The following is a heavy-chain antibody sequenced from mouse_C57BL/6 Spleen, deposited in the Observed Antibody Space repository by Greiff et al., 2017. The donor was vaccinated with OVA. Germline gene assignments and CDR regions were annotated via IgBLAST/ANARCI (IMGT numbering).Heavy chain of an antibody. CDR1: GYSITSGYY. CDR3: ARIITPEGYFDV. V-gene: IGHV3-6*01. CDR2: ISYDGSN. J-gene: IGHJ1*03. D-gene: IGHD1-1*01. Sequence: DVQLQESGPVLVKPSQSLSLTCSVTGYSITSGYYWNWIRQFPGNKLEWMGYISYDGSNNYNPSLKNRISITRDTSKNQFFLKLNSVTTEDTATYYCARIITPEGYFDVWGTGTTVTVSS.